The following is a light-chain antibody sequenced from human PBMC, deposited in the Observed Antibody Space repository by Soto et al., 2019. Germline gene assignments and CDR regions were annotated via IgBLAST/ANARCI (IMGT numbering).Light chain of an antibody. Sequence: DLVMTQSPLSLPVTPGEPASISCRSSQSLLHSNGNHFLNWFLQKPGQSPQLLIYLGSNRASGVPDRLSGSGSGTDFTLKISRVEAEDVGIYYCLQVLQTPPTFGQGNKVEIK. J-gene: IGKJ1*01. CDR3: LQVLQTPPT. V-gene: IGKV2-28*01. CDR1: QSLLHSNGNHF. CDR2: LGS.